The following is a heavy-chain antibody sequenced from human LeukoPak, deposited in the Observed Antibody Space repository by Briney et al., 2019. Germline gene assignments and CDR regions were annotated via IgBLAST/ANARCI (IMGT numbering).Heavy chain of an antibody. V-gene: IGHV3-21*01. J-gene: IGHJ4*02. CDR1: GFTFSMYS. CDR3: ARGNDYYDSSGYYY. Sequence: GGSLRLSCAASGFTFSMYSMNWVRQAPGKGLEWVSFISSSSSYIYYVDSVKGRFIISRDNAKNSLYLQMNSLRAEDTAVYYCARGNDYYDSSGYYYWGQGTLVTVSS. D-gene: IGHD3-22*01. CDR2: ISSSSSYI.